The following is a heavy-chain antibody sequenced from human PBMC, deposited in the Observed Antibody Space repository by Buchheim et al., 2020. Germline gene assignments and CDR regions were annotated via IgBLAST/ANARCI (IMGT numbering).Heavy chain of an antibody. CDR2: IYYSGST. J-gene: IGHJ4*02. CDR3: ARRYCSGGSCYPDY. V-gene: IGHV4-31*03. Sequence: QVQLQESGPGLVRPSQTLSLTCTVSGGSISSGGYYWSWIRQHPGKGLEWIGYIYYSGSTYYNPPLKSRVTISVATSKNQFLLKLSSVTAADTAVYYCARRYCSGGSCYPDYWGQGTL. CDR1: GGSISSGGYY. D-gene: IGHD2-15*01.